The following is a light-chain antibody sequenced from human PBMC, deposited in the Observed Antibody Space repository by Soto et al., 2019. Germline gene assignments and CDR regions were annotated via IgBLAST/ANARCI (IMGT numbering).Light chain of an antibody. Sequence: QSVLTQPPSASGTPGQRVTISCSGSSSNIGSNTVNWYQQLPGTAPNLLIYSNNQRPSGVPDRFSGSKSGTSASLAISVLQSEDEDDYYCAAWDDSFVVFGGGTQLTVL. J-gene: IGLJ2*01. CDR1: SSNIGSNT. V-gene: IGLV1-44*01. CDR3: AAWDDSFVV. CDR2: SNN.